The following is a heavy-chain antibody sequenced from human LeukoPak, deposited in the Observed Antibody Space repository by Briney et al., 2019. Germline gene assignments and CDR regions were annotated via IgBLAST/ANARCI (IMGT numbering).Heavy chain of an antibody. Sequence: ASVKVTCKASGYTFTRYDINWVRQAPGQGPERLGWMNPNNGNTGYAQKFQGRVTMTRSTSIDTAYMELNTLTSDDTAAYYCARGFYYYGLDVWGQGTTVTVSS. CDR3: ARGFYYYGLDV. J-gene: IGHJ6*02. CDR2: MNPNNGNT. CDR1: GYTFTRYD. V-gene: IGHV1-8*01.